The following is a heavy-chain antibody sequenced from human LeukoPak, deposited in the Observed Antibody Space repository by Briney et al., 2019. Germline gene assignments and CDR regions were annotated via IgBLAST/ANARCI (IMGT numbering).Heavy chain of an antibody. V-gene: IGHV4-39*01. CDR1: GGSISSSRYY. CDR3: ARHGSSGWSPFDY. D-gene: IGHD6-19*01. J-gene: IGHJ4*02. CDR2: ICYSGST. Sequence: SETLSLTCTVSGGSISSSRYYWGWIRQPPGKGLEWIGSICYSGSTYYNPSLKSRVTISVDTSKNQFSLKLSSVTAADTAVYYCARHGSSGWSPFDYWGQGALVTVSS.